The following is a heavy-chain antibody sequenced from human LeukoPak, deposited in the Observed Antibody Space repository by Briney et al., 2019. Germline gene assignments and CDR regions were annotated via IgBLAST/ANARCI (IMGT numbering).Heavy chain of an antibody. D-gene: IGHD4-17*01. CDR1: GYTFSDND. V-gene: IGHV1-2*02. CDR2: INPNSGGT. J-gene: IGHJ3*02. Sequence: ASVKVSSKASGYTFSDNDMHWVRQAPGQGLEWMGWINPNSGGTDYAQKFQGRVTMTRDTSISTAYMELSSLRSDDTAVYYCARDRDYGDSAFGIWGQGTTVTVSS. CDR3: ARDRDYGDSAFGI.